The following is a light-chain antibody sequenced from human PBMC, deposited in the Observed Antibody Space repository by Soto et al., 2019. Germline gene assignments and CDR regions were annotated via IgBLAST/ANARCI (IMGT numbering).Light chain of an antibody. CDR2: DVS. CDR3: SSYTSSSTYVV. J-gene: IGLJ2*01. CDR1: SSDVGGYNY. V-gene: IGLV2-14*01. Sequence: QSALTQPASVSGSPGQSITISCTGTSSDVGGYNYVSWYQQHPGKAPKLMIYDVSNRPSGVSNRFSGSKSGNTASLTISGLQAEDEADYYCSSYTSSSTYVVFGGGPTVTVL.